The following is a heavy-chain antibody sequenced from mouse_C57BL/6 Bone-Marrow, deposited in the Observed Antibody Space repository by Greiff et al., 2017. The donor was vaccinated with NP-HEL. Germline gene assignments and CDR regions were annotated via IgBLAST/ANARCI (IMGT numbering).Heavy chain of an antibody. CDR3: ATAQATLFDY. Sequence: VQLQQSGPELVKPGASVKISCKASVYTFTDYYMNWVKQSHGKSLEWIGDINPNNGGTSYNQKFKGKATLTVDKSSSTAYMALRSLTSEDSAVYYCATAQATLFDYWGQGTTLTVSS. D-gene: IGHD3-2*02. CDR1: VYTFTDYY. V-gene: IGHV1-26*01. CDR2: INPNNGGT. J-gene: IGHJ2*01.